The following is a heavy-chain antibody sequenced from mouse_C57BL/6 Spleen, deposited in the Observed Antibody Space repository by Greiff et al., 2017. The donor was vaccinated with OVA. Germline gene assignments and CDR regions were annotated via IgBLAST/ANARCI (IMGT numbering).Heavy chain of an antibody. V-gene: IGHV5-17*01. Sequence: EVKVVESGGGLVKPGGSLKLSCAASGFTFSDYGMHWVRQAPEKGLEWVAYISSGSSTIYYADTVKGRFTISRDNAKNTLFLQMASLRSEDTAMYYCARPVSSTASWFACWGQGTLVTVSA. D-gene: IGHD4-1*02. J-gene: IGHJ3*01. CDR1: GFTFSDYG. CDR3: ARPVSSTASWFAC. CDR2: ISSGSSTI.